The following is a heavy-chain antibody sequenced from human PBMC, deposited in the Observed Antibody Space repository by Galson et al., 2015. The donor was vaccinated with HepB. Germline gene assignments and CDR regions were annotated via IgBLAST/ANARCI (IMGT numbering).Heavy chain of an antibody. CDR2: FRSKASDYAT. D-gene: IGHD6-13*01. V-gene: IGHV3-73*01. J-gene: IGHJ4*02. CDR1: GVTGSGSA. CDR3: LRLGDLSGYSSS. Sequence: SLRLSCAGAGVTGSGSASHWVRQASGTGQERVGRFRSKASDYATAYAASLKGRFTISRDNSKNTGYLHMNSLKTEDTAVYYCLRLGDLSGYSSSWGQGTLVTVSS.